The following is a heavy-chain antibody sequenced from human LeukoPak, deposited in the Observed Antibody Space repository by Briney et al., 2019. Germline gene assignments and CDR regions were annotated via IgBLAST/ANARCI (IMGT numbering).Heavy chain of an antibody. CDR2: IYPGDSDT. CDR3: AIPLSRVAFDI. J-gene: IGHJ3*02. V-gene: IGHV5-51*01. Sequence: GESLKISCKGFGYSFTSYWIGWVRQMPGKGLECMGIIYPGDSDTRYSPSFQGQVTISADKSISTAYLQWSSLKASDTAMYYCAIPLSRVAFDIWGQGTMVTVSS. CDR1: GYSFTSYW.